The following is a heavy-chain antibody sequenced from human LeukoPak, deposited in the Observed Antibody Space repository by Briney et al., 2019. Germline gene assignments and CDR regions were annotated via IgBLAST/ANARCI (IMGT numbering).Heavy chain of an antibody. Sequence: PGGSLRLSCAASGFTFSSYGMHWVRQAPGKGLEWVAVISYDGSNKYYADSVKGRFTISRDNSKNTLYLQMNSLRAEDTAVYYCAGRTGMVDYWGQGTLVTVSS. CDR1: GFTFSSYG. CDR3: AGRTGMVDY. J-gene: IGHJ4*02. CDR2: ISYDGSNK. D-gene: IGHD1-1*01. V-gene: IGHV3-30*19.